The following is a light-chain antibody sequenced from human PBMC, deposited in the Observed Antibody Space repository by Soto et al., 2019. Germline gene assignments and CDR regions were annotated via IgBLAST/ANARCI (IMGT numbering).Light chain of an antibody. J-gene: IGKJ3*01. V-gene: IGKV3-15*01. CDR3: QQYNNWPFT. CDR2: GSS. CDR1: QSVSTN. Sequence: EIVMTQSPATLSVSLGERATLSCRASQSVSTNLAWYQQKPGQAPRLLIYGSSARATGFPARFSGSGSGTEFTLTISSLQSEDFAVYYCQQYNNWPFTFGPGTNVDIQ.